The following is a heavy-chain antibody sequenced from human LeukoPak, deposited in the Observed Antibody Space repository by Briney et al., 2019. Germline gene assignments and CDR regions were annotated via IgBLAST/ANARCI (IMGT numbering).Heavy chain of an antibody. J-gene: IGHJ4*01. D-gene: IGHD3-16*01. CDR3: ARDALGGRTKFDS. V-gene: IGHV3-74*01. Sequence: GGSLRLSCVASGFTFSSHWMHWVRQVPGKGLMWVSRINGDGGRIHSGDSVKGRFTISRDNAKNTLYLQMTSLRGDDTAIYFCARDALGGRTKFDSWGHGSLVTVS. CDR1: GFTFSSHW. CDR2: INGDGGRI.